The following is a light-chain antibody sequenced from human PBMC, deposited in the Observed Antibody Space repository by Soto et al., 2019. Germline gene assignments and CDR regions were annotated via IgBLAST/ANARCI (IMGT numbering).Light chain of an antibody. CDR3: SSYAGSNNLKV. CDR2: EVS. CDR1: SRGVGGYNY. V-gene: IGLV2-8*01. Sequence: QSVVTQAPSASGAPGAAGHLFCTGTSRGVGGYNYVSWYQQHPGKAPKLMIYEVSKRPSGVPDRFSGSKSGNTASLTVSGLQAEDEADYYCSSYAGSNNLKVFGTGTKVTVL. J-gene: IGLJ1*01.